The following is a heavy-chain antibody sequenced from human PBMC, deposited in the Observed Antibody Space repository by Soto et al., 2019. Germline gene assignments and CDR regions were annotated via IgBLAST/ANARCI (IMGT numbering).Heavy chain of an antibody. CDR2: IYYSGST. Sequence: QVQLQESGPGLVKPSQTLSLTCTVSGGSISSGGYYWSWIRQHPGKGLEWIGYIYYSGSTYYNPSLKSRVTISVDTSKNQFSLKLSSVTAADTAVYYYARDYSGYDSGGYGMDVWGQGTTVTVSS. CDR1: GGSISSGGYY. V-gene: IGHV4-31*03. D-gene: IGHD5-12*01. J-gene: IGHJ6*02. CDR3: ARDYSGYDSGGYGMDV.